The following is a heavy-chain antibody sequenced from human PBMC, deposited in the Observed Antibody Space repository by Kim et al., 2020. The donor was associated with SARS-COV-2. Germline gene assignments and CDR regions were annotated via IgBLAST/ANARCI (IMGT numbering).Heavy chain of an antibody. V-gene: IGHV4-59*09. D-gene: IGHD3-9*01. J-gene: IGHJ4*02. CDR3: ARGQYDILTGRFYYFDY. Sequence: LKNRVTISVDTSKNQFSLKLSSVTAADTAVYYCARGQYDILTGRFYYFDYWGQGTLFTVSS.